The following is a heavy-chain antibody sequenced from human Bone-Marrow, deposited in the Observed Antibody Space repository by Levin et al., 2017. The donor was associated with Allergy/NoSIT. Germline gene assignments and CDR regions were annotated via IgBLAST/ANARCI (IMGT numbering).Heavy chain of an antibody. Sequence: KPSETLSLTCTVSGGSISNYYWSWIRQPAGKGLEWIGRIYTSGYTDYIPSLKSRVTMSVDASKNQFSLQLTSVTAADTAVYYCAREHKDYDGDGYYYGCWGQGTLVSVSS. J-gene: IGHJ4*02. CDR2: IYTSGYT. V-gene: IGHV4-4*07. CDR3: AREHKDYDGDGYYYGC. D-gene: IGHD3-22*01. CDR1: GGSISNYY.